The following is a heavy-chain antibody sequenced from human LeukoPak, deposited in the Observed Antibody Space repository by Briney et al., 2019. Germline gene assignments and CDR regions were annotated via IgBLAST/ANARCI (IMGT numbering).Heavy chain of an antibody. CDR1: GGSISSYY. Sequence: SETLSLTCTVSGGSISSYYWSWIRQPPGKGLEWIGYIFYSGSTNCNPSPKSRVTISVDTSKNQFSLNLSSVTAADTAIYYCARDTGYLGSNYGMDVWGQGTTVTVSS. CDR2: IFYSGST. J-gene: IGHJ6*02. D-gene: IGHD3-22*01. V-gene: IGHV4-59*01. CDR3: ARDTGYLGSNYGMDV.